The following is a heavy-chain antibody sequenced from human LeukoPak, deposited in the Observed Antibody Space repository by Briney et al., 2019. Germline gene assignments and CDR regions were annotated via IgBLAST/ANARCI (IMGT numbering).Heavy chain of an antibody. CDR3: ARYGSGSYTKIYYYYYYMDV. J-gene: IGHJ6*03. Sequence: SETLSLTCAVYGGSFSGFYWSWIRQPPGKGLEWIGEINHSGSTNYNPSLKSRVTISVDTSKNQFSLKLSSVIAADTAVYYCARYGSGSYTKIYYYYYYMDVWGKGTTVTVSS. CDR2: INHSGST. V-gene: IGHV4-34*01. D-gene: IGHD3-10*01. CDR1: GGSFSGFY.